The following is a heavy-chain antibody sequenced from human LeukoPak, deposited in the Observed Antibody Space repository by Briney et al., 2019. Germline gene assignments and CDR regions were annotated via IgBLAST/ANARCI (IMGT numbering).Heavy chain of an antibody. Sequence: KTGGSLRLSCAASGFTFSTYSMNWVRQAPGKGLEWVASISASSRYIYHADSVKGRFTISRDNAKNTLYLQMDSLRPEDTAVYHCVRADGRSYGLFDSWGRGALVIVSS. J-gene: IGHJ4*02. CDR1: GFTFSTYS. D-gene: IGHD5-18*01. CDR3: VRADGRSYGLFDS. V-gene: IGHV3-21*01. CDR2: ISASSRYI.